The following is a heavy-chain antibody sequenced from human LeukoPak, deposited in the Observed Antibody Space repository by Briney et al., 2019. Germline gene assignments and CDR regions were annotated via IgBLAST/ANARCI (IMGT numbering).Heavy chain of an antibody. J-gene: IGHJ5*02. CDR2: INAGNGNT. V-gene: IGHV1-3*01. Sequence: ASVKVSCKASGYTFTSYAMHWVRQAPGQRLEWMGWINAGNGNTKYSQKFQGRVTITRDTSASTAYMELSSLRSEDTAVYYCATLLNWNDAFGWFDPWGQGTLVTVSS. CDR3: ATLLNWNDAFGWFDP. D-gene: IGHD1-1*01. CDR1: GYTFTSYA.